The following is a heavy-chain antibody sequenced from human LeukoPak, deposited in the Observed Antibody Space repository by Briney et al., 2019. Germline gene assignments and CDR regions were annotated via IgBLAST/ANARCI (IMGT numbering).Heavy chain of an antibody. Sequence: ASVKVSCKASRYTFTTYYVHWVRQAPGQGLEWMGIINPSGGSTTYAQKFRGRLTMTRDMSTSTVYMELSSLRSEDTAVYYCARGRRSFRGSGSYKIYYYYMDVWGKGTTVTVSS. D-gene: IGHD3-10*01. CDR3: ARGRRSFRGSGSYKIYYYYMDV. CDR2: INPSGGST. J-gene: IGHJ6*03. CDR1: RYTFTTYY. V-gene: IGHV1-46*01.